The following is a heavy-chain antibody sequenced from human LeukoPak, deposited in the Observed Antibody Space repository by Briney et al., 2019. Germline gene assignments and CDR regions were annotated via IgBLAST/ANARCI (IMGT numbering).Heavy chain of an antibody. D-gene: IGHD5-24*01. V-gene: IGHV4-39*07. CDR1: GDSISNADYYY. CDR3: ARELRWYGYNPAFDY. Sequence: SETPSLTCTVSGDSISNADYYYWGWIRQPPGKGLEWIGEINHSGSTNYNPSLKSRVTISVDTSKNQFSLKLSSVTAADTAVYYCARELRWYGYNPAFDYWGQGTLVTVSS. J-gene: IGHJ4*02. CDR2: INHSGST.